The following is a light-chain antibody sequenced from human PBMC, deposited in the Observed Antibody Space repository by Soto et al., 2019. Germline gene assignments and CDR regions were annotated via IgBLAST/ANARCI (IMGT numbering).Light chain of an antibody. CDR2: GAS. J-gene: IGKJ4*01. V-gene: IGKV3-20*01. CDR1: QSVGRNY. Sequence: EIVLTQSPGTLSLSPGERATLSCRASQSVGRNYLAWYQQKPGQAPRLLIHGASSRATGIPDRFSGSGSGTYFILTISRLEPEDFAVYYCQQYASSPLTFGGGTKVEIK. CDR3: QQYASSPLT.